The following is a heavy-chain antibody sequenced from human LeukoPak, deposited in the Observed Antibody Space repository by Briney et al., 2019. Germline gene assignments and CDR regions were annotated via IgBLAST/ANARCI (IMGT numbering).Heavy chain of an antibody. CDR2: ISSSSSYI. J-gene: IGHJ4*02. D-gene: IGHD2-15*01. V-gene: IGHV3-21*01. CDR1: GFTFSSYS. CDR3: AKGSHYSLYYFDY. Sequence: GGSLRLSCAASGFTFSSYSMNWVRQAPGKGLEWVSSISSSSSYIYYADSVKGRFTISRDNAKNSLYLQMNSLRAEDTAVYYCAKGSHYSLYYFDYWGQGTLVTVSS.